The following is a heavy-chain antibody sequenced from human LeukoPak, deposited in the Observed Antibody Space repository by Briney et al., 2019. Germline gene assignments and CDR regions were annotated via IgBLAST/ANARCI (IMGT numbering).Heavy chain of an antibody. Sequence: GESLKISCKGSGYSFTSYWIGWVRQMPGKGLEWMGIIYPGDSDTRYSPSFQGQVTISADKSINTAYLQWSSLKASDTAMYYCARHRDTAMVPFDYWGQGTLVTVSS. J-gene: IGHJ4*02. CDR1: GYSFTSYW. V-gene: IGHV5-51*01. CDR2: IYPGDSDT. CDR3: ARHRDTAMVPFDY. D-gene: IGHD5-18*01.